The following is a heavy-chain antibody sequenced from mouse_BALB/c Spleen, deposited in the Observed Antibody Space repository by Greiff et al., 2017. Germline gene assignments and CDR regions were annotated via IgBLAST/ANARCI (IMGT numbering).Heavy chain of an antibody. Sequence: QVQLKQSGAELAKPGASVKMSCKASGYTFTSYWMHWVKQRPGQGLEWIGYINPSTGYTEYNQKFKDKATLTADKSSSTAYMQLSSLTSEDSAVYYGARTGGGYFDYWGQGTTLTVSS. V-gene: IGHV1-7*01. J-gene: IGHJ2*01. CDR1: GYTFTSYW. CDR2: INPSTGYT. D-gene: IGHD4-1*01. CDR3: ARTGGGYFDY.